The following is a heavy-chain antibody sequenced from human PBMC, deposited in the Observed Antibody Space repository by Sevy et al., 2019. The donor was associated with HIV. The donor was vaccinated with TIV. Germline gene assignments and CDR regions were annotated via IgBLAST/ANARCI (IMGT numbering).Heavy chain of an antibody. J-gene: IGHJ4*02. D-gene: IGHD2-8*01. CDR3: ARDPRMYGDYLLAYFDS. CDR1: GFTPSTYG. V-gene: IGHV3-33*01. Sequence: GGSLRLSCAASGFTPSTYGMHWVRQAPGKGLEWVAVIGYDGSNKYYADSVKGRFTISRDNSKNTLFLQMDSLRAEDTAVYYCARDPRMYGDYLLAYFDSWGQRTLVTDSS. CDR2: IGYDGSNK.